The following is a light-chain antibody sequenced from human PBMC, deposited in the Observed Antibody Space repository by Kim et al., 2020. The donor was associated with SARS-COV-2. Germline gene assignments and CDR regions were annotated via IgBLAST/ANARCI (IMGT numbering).Light chain of an antibody. V-gene: IGLV7-46*01. Sequence: PGGTVTLTRDSSTGAVTSGHFPYWFQQKPGQAPRTLIYDTGNRHSWTPARFSGSLLGGKAALTLSAAQAEDEADYYCLLSYSDSRVFGGGTQLTVL. CDR3: LLSYSDSRV. J-gene: IGLJ2*01. CDR2: DTG. CDR1: TGAVTSGHF.